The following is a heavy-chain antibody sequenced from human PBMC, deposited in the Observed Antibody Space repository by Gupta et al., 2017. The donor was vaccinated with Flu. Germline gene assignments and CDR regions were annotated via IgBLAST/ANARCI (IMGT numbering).Heavy chain of an antibody. Sequence: TFTGYYMHWVRQAPGQGLEWMGWINPNSGGTNYAQKFQGRVTMTRDTSISTAYMELSRLRSDDTAVYYCARDQRITGTIFFWGQGTLVTVSS. CDR1: TFTGYY. CDR3: ARDQRITGTIFF. V-gene: IGHV1-2*02. J-gene: IGHJ4*02. D-gene: IGHD1-7*01. CDR2: INPNSGGT.